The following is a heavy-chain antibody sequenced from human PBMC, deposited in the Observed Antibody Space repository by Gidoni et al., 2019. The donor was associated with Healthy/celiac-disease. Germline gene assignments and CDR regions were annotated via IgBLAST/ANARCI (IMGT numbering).Heavy chain of an antibody. Sequence: EVQLVESGGGLVQPGGSLRLSCAASGFTFSSYSINWVRQAPGKGLEWVSYISSSSSTIYYADSVKGRFTISRDNAKNSLYLQMNSLRDEDTAVYYCARSRLGVQNYYDSSGYMGYWGQGTLVTVSS. J-gene: IGHJ4*02. D-gene: IGHD3-22*01. V-gene: IGHV3-48*02. CDR1: GFTFSSYS. CDR2: ISSSSSTI. CDR3: ARSRLGVQNYYDSSGYMGY.